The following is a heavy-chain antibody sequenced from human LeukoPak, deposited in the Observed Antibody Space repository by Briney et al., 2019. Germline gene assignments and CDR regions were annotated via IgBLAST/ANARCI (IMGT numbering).Heavy chain of an antibody. J-gene: IGHJ4*02. CDR1: GFTFSSYA. CDR3: AKESSVAGAGLLDY. Sequence: PGGSLRLSCAASGFTFSSYAMHWVRQAPGKGLEWVAVISYDGSIKYYADSVKGRFTISRDNSENTLYLRMNRLRAEDTALYYCAKESSVAGAGLLDYWGQGTLVTVSS. CDR2: ISYDGSIK. V-gene: IGHV3-30-3*01. D-gene: IGHD6-19*01.